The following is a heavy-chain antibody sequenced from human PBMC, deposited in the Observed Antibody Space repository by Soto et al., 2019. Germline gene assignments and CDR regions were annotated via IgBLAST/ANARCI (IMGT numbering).Heavy chain of an antibody. CDR3: ARGVYSRGWLRKEYYYGMDC. D-gene: IGHD6-19*01. V-gene: IGHV3-9*01. CDR1: GFTFDDYA. Sequence: GGSLRLSCEASGFTFDDYAMHWVRQAPGKGLQWVSGISWNSGNMAYADSVRGRFTISRDNAKKSLFLQMNSLRPEDTAVYYCARGVYSRGWLRKEYYYGMDCWGQGTTVTVAS. J-gene: IGHJ6*02. CDR2: ISWNSGNM.